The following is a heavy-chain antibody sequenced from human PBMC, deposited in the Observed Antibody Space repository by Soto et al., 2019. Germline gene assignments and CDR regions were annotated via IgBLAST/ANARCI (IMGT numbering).Heavy chain of an antibody. CDR3: ARGFGYRIQLWLPRSDWFDP. CDR1: GGSFSGYY. J-gene: IGHJ5*02. Sequence: PSETLSLTCAVYGGSFSGYYWSWIRQPPGKGLEWIGEINHSGSTNYNPSLKSRVTISVDTSKNQFSLKLSSVTAADTAVYYCARGFGYRIQLWLPRSDWFDPWGQGTLVTVSS. V-gene: IGHV4-34*01. CDR2: INHSGST. D-gene: IGHD5-18*01.